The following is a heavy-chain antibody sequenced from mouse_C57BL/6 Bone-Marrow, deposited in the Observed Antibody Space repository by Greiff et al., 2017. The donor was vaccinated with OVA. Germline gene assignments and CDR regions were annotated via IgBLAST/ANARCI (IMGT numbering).Heavy chain of an antibody. CDR1: GYSFTDYN. D-gene: IGHD4-1*01. J-gene: IGHJ4*01. V-gene: IGHV1-39*01. CDR3: ASGGTGTSYYAMDY. Sequence: EVQLVESGPELVKPGASVKISCKASGYSFTDYNMNWVKQSNGKSLEWIGVINPNYGTTSYNQKFKGKATLTVDQSSSTAYMQLNSLTSEDSAVYYCASGGTGTSYYAMDYWGQGTSVTVSS. CDR2: INPNYGTT.